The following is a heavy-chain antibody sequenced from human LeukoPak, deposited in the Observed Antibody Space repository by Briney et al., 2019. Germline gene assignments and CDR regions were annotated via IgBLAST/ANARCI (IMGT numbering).Heavy chain of an antibody. D-gene: IGHD3-22*01. CDR3: ARGHYDDSGYYGGFVH. CDR1: GGSIRRFY. Sequence: SDTLSLTCTVSGGSIRRFYWSWIRQPPGKGLEWIGYLYYSGNNNYNPSLKSRVTMSADTSKNQFSLKMSSVTAADTAVYYCARGHYDDSGYYGGFVHWGQGTLVSVSS. V-gene: IGHV4-59*07. CDR2: LYYSGNN. J-gene: IGHJ4*02.